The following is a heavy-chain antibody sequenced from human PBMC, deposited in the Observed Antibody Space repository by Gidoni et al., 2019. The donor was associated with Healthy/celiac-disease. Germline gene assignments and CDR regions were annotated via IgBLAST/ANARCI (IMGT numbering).Heavy chain of an antibody. CDR2: INHRGST. V-gene: IGHV4-34*01. CDR3: ARGDKNKRGTVWSRINWFDP. D-gene: IGHD1-26*01. J-gene: IGHJ5*02. Sequence: QVQLQQWGAGLLKPSETLSLTCAVYGGSFSGYYWSWLRQPPGKGLEWIGEINHRGSTNYNPSLKSRVTISVDTSKNQFSLKLSSVTAADTAVYYCARGDKNKRGTVWSRINWFDPWGQGTLVTVSS. CDR1: GGSFSGYY.